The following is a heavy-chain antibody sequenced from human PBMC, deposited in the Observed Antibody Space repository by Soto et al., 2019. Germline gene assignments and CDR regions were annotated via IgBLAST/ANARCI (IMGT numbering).Heavy chain of an antibody. V-gene: IGHV3-30*18. CDR3: AKDSSSWYIPFFRGSNGMDV. J-gene: IGHJ6*02. CDR2: ISYDGSNK. D-gene: IGHD6-13*01. Sequence: GGSLRLSCAASGFTFSSYGMHWVRQAPGKGLEWVAVISYDGSNKYYADSVKGRFTISRDNSKNTLYLQMNSLRAEDTAVYYCAKDSSSWYIPFFRGSNGMDVWGQGTTVTVSS. CDR1: GFTFSSYG.